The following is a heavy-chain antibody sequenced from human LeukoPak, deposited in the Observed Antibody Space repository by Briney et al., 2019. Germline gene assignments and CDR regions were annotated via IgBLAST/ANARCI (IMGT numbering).Heavy chain of an antibody. Sequence: SETLSLTCAVYGGSFSGYYWSWIRQPPGKGLEWIGYIYYSGSTYYNPSLKSRVTISVDTSKNQFSLKLSSVTAADTAVYYCARGLYSSWYENYYMDVWGKGTTVTISS. CDR3: ARGLYSSWYENYYMDV. D-gene: IGHD6-13*01. CDR1: GGSFSGYY. V-gene: IGHV4-34*01. CDR2: IYYSGST. J-gene: IGHJ6*03.